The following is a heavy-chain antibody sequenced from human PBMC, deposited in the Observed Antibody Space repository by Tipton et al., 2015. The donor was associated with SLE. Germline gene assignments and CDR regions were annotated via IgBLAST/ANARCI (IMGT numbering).Heavy chain of an antibody. CDR2: MNPDRGTT. CDR1: GYIFAAYD. CDR3: ARGGDFDF. V-gene: IGHV1-8*01. J-gene: IGHJ5*01. Sequence: QLVQSGAEVRKPGASVTVSCKASGYIFAAYDINWVRQAAGQGLEWVGWMNPDRGTTGYAQKFQGRVTMTGDTPRSTAYMELNSLTSEDTAIYYCARGGDFDFWGQGTRVTVSS.